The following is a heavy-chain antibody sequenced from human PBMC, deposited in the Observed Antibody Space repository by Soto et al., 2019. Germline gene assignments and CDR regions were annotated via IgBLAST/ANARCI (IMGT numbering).Heavy chain of an antibody. J-gene: IGHJ4*02. D-gene: IGHD2-2*01. V-gene: IGHV3-21*01. Sequence: GGSLRLSCTVSGFAFNNYGINWVRQAPGKGLEWVSSISKSDYTYYSDSVKGRFTISRDNAKNSVSLQMNTLRVEDTAVYYCAREDSIIIPAVSEFWGQGTLVTVSS. CDR1: GFAFNNYG. CDR3: AREDSIIIPAVSEF. CDR2: ISKSDYT.